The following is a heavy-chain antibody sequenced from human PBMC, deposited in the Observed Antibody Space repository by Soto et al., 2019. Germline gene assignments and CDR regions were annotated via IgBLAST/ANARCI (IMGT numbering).Heavy chain of an antibody. CDR2: IILPFGTA. J-gene: IGHJ4*02. Sequence: SVKVSCKASGGTFSNHAINWVRQAPGQGPEWMGGIILPFGTANYAQNFQGRVTITADESMTTAYLELNGLRSEDTAVYYCSRGPDYAGYIDDWGQGALVTVSS. CDR3: SRGPDYAGYIDD. V-gene: IGHV1-69*13. D-gene: IGHD4-17*01. CDR1: GGTFSNHA.